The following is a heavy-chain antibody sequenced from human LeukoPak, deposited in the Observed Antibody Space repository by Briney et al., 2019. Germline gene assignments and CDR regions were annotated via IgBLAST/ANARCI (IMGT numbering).Heavy chain of an antibody. V-gene: IGHV3-23*01. CDR1: GFTFSSYA. Sequence: GGSLRLSCAASGFTFSSYAMAWVRQAPGKGLGWVSVISGGGVSTHYADSVKGRFTISRDNSKNTLYLQMNSLRAEDTAVYYCAKRTTYYYESSGYFHFDYWGQGTLVTVSS. D-gene: IGHD3-22*01. J-gene: IGHJ4*02. CDR2: ISGGGVST. CDR3: AKRTTYYYESSGYFHFDY.